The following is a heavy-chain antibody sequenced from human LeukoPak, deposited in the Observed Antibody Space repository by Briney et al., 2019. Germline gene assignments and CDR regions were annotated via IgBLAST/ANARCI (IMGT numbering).Heavy chain of an antibody. D-gene: IGHD2-8*01. J-gene: IGHJ5*02. V-gene: IGHV4-61*02. Sequence: PSETLSLTCSVSGASVSSGNYFWTWIRQPTGKGLEWIGRLSTRGNTNYNPSLESRVTISGDTSKNQFSLQLRSVTAADTAVYYCTRALCINVVCEWFDPWGQGTLVTVSS. CDR1: GASVSSGNYF. CDR2: LSTRGNT. CDR3: TRALCINVVCEWFDP.